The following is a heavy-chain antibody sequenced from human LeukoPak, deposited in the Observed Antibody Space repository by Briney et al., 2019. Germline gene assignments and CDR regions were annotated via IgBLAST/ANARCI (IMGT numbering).Heavy chain of an antibody. CDR2: IYYSGST. D-gene: IGHD3-22*01. CDR1: GGSISSSSYY. V-gene: IGHV4-39*02. Sequence: PSETLSLTCTVSGGSISSSSYYWGWIRQPPGKGLGWIGRIYYSGSTYYNPSLKSRVTISVDTSKNQFSLKLSSVTAADTAVYYCAREYYYDSSGYYQNWFDPWGQGTLVTVSS. J-gene: IGHJ5*02. CDR3: AREYYYDSSGYYQNWFDP.